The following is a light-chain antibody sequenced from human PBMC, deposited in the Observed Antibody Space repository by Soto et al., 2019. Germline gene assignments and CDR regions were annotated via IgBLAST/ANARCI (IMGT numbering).Light chain of an antibody. CDR2: DAS. CDR3: QQYDNLPRTT. Sequence: DIQMTQSPSSLSASVGDRVTITCQASQDISNYLNWYQQKPGKAPKLLIYDASNLETGVPSRFSGSGSGTDFTFTISSLQPEDIATYYCQQYDNLPRTTFCGGTKVEIK. V-gene: IGKV1-33*01. CDR1: QDISNY. J-gene: IGKJ4*01.